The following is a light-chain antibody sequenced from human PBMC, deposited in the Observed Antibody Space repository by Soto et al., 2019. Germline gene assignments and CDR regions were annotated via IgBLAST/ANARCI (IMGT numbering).Light chain of an antibody. CDR2: DAS. J-gene: IGKJ4*01. Sequence: EIVMTQSPATLSLSPGERATLSCRASQSVSSYLAWYQQKAGQAPRLLIYDASNRATGIPARFSGSGSGTDFTLTISSLEPEDFAVYYCQQRSNWPLTFGGGTKVDTK. V-gene: IGKV3-11*01. CDR1: QSVSSY. CDR3: QQRSNWPLT.